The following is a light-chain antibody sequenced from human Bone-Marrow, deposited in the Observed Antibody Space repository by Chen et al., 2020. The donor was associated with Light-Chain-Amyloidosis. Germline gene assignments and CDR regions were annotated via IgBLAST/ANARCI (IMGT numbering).Light chain of an antibody. V-gene: IGLV3-21*02. CDR3: QVWDRSSDRPV. CDR1: NIGSTS. Sequence: SYVLTPPSSVSVAPGQTATIACGGNNIGSTSVPWYQQTPGQAPLLVVYDDSARPSGIPERLSGSNSGNTATLTISRVEAGDEADYYCQVWDRSSDRPVFGGGTKLTVL. J-gene: IGLJ3*02. CDR2: DDS.